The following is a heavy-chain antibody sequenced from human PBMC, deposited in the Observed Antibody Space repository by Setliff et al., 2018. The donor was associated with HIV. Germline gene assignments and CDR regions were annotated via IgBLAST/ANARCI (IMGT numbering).Heavy chain of an antibody. Sequence: SETLSLTCTVSSGSITSPTYYWSWIRQPAGKGLEWIGHIYPSGTTSYNPSLKSRVTISVDTSKNQFSLKLRSLTAADTAVYYCAREDKYGYSSSWYNYWGQGALVTVSS. J-gene: IGHJ4*02. V-gene: IGHV4-61*09. CDR2: IYPSGTT. D-gene: IGHD6-13*01. CDR3: AREDKYGYSSSWYNY. CDR1: SGSITSPTYY.